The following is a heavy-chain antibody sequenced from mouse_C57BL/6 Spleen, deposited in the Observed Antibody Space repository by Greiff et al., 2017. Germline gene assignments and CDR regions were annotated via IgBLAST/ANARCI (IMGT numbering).Heavy chain of an antibody. Sequence: EVKLMESGGGLAQPKGSLKLSCAASGFSFNTYAMNWVRQAPGKGLEWVARIRSKSNNYATYYADSVKDRFTISRDDSESMLYLQMNTLKTEDTAMYYCVRQDYYGSSWGFDYWGQGTTLTVSS. CDR3: VRQDYYGSSWGFDY. J-gene: IGHJ2*01. D-gene: IGHD1-1*01. V-gene: IGHV10-1*01. CDR2: IRSKSNNYAT. CDR1: GFSFNTYA.